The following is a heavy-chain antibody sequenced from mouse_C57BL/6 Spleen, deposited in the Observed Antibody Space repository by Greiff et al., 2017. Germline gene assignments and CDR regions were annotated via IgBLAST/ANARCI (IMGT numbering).Heavy chain of an antibody. CDR1: GYTFTSYW. CDR2: IYPGSGST. D-gene: IGHD1-1*01. Sequence: QVQLQQPGAELVKPGASVKMSCKASGYTFTSYWITWVKQRPGQGLEWIGDIYPGSGSTNYNEKFKSKATLTVDTSSSTAYMQLSSLTSEDSAVYCCARAFSTTVVAPAYWGQGTLVTVSA. CDR3: ARAFSTTVVAPAY. V-gene: IGHV1-55*01. J-gene: IGHJ3*01.